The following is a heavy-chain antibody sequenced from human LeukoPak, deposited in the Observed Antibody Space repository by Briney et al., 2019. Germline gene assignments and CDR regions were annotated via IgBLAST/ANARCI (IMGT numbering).Heavy chain of an antibody. V-gene: IGHV3-7*01. D-gene: IGHD3-22*01. J-gene: IGHJ4*02. CDR2: IKQDGSEK. CDR3: ARDPPYYYDSSGYIDY. Sequence: GGSLRLSCAASGFTFSSYWMSWVRQAPGKGLEWVANIKQDGSEKYYVDSVKGRFTISRDNAKNSLYLQMNSLRAEDTAVYHCARDPPYYYDSSGYIDYWGQGTLVTVSS. CDR1: GFTFSSYW.